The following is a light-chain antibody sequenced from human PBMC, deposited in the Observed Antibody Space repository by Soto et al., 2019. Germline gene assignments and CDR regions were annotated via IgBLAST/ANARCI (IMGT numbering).Light chain of an antibody. Sequence: IVFTHSPATLSMSPLEGATLSCMASQSVSSSLAWYQQKPGQAPRLLIYDASNRATGIPARFSGSGSGTDFTLTISSLEPEDFAVYYCQKRSNWPLNFGGGTKVVI. J-gene: IGKJ4*01. CDR1: QSVSSS. CDR2: DAS. CDR3: QKRSNWPLN. V-gene: IGKV3-11*01.